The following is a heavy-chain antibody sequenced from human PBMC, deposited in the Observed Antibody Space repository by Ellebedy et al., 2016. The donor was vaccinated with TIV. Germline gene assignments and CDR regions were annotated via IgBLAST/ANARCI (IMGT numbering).Heavy chain of an antibody. V-gene: IGHV3-23*01. J-gene: IGHJ5*02. CDR2: ISGSGGST. Sequence: GGSLRLXCAASGFTFSSYAMSWVRQAPGKGLEWVSAISGSGGSTYYADSVKGRFTISRDNSKNTLYLQMNSLRAEDTAVYYCANTMVRGVTLPWGQGTLVTVSS. CDR3: ANTMVRGVTLP. D-gene: IGHD3-10*01. CDR1: GFTFSSYA.